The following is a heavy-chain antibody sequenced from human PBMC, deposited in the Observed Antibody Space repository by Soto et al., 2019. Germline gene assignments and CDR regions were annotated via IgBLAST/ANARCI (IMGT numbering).Heavy chain of an antibody. V-gene: IGHV3-7*01. CDR2: IKQDGSEK. J-gene: IGHJ4*02. CDR1: GFTFSSYW. D-gene: IGHD6-13*01. CDR3: AGDRIA. Sequence: EVQLVESGGGLVQPGGSLRLSCAASGFTFSSYWMSWVRQAPGKGLEWVANIKQDGSEKYYVDSVKGRFTITRDNAKNSLYLQMNRLRADEPAGYYCAGDRIARGQGTLVAVSS.